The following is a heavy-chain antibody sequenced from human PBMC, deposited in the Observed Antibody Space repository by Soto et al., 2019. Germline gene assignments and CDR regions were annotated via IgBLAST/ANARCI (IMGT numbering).Heavy chain of an antibody. Sequence: QVQLQESGPGLVKPSETLSLTCTVSGGSVSSGSYYWSWIRQPPGKGLEWIGYIYYSGSTNYNPSLKSRVTISVDTSKNQFSLKLSSVTAAGTAVYYCASTYSSSCFDYWGQGTLVTVSS. V-gene: IGHV4-61*01. J-gene: IGHJ4*02. CDR1: GGSVSSGSYY. D-gene: IGHD6-13*01. CDR2: IYYSGST. CDR3: ASTYSSSCFDY.